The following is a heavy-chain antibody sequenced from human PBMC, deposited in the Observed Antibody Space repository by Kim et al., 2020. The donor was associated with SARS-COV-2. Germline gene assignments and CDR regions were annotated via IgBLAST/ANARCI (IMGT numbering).Heavy chain of an antibody. V-gene: IGHV4-59*01. J-gene: IGHJ4*02. CDR2: IYYSGST. CDR1: GGSISSYY. Sequence: SETLSLTCTVSGGSISSYYWSWIRQPPGKGLEWIGYIYYSGSTNYNPSLKSRVTISVDTSKNQFSLKLSSVTAADTAVYYCARLAYSGSYYVGYWGQGTLVTVSS. D-gene: IGHD1-26*01. CDR3: ARLAYSGSYYVGY.